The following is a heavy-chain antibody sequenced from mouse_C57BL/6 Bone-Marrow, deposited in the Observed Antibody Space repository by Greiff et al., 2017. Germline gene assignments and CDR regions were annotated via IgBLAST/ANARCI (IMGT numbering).Heavy chain of an antibody. CDR1: GFSFNTYA. J-gene: IGHJ1*03. CDR3: VSDYYGSRWYFDV. Sequence: GGGLVQPKGSLKLSCAASGFSFNTYAMNWVRQAPGKGLEWVARIRSKSNNYATYYADSVKDRFTISRDDSESMLYLQMNNLKTEDTAMYYCVSDYYGSRWYFDVWGTGTTVTVSS. CDR2: IRSKSNNYAT. V-gene: IGHV10-1*01. D-gene: IGHD1-1*01.